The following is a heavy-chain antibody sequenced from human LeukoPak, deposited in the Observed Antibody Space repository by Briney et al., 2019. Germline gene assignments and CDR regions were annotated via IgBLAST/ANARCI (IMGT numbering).Heavy chain of an antibody. V-gene: IGHV4-61*05. D-gene: IGHD1-1*01. CDR2: ISYSGTT. J-gene: IGHJ4*02. Sequence: KPSETLSLTCSVSGGSISSTSYFWGWIRQPPGKGLEWIGTISYSGTTNYNPSLKSRVTISVDMSKSQFSLKLNSVTAADTAVYYCGRVTTGTVDHWGQGTLVTVSS. CDR1: GGSISSTSYF. CDR3: GRVTTGTVDH.